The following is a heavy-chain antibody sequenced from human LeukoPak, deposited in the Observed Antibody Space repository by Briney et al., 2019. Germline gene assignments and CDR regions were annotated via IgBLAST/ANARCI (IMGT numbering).Heavy chain of an antibody. V-gene: IGHV3-30*02. J-gene: IGHJ4*02. CDR3: AAGYSSSWRSEPIDY. CDR2: IRYDGSNK. CDR1: GFTFSSYG. D-gene: IGHD6-13*01. Sequence: PGGSLGLSCAASGFTFSSYGMHWVRQAPGKGLEWVAFIRYDGSNKYYADSVKGRFTISRDNSKNTLYLQMNSLRAEDTAVYYCAAGYSSSWRSEPIDYWGQGTLVTVPS.